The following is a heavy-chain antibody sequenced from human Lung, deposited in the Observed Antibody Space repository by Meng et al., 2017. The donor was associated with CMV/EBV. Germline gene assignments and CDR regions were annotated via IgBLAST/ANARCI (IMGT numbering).Heavy chain of an antibody. CDR2: INPNSGGT. CDR3: ARDPGFLSPGYSSSGSY. CDR1: YTFTDNK. J-gene: IGHJ4*02. D-gene: IGHD6-13*01. V-gene: IGHV1-2*02. Sequence: YTFTDNKLHWVRQAPGQGLEWMGWINPNSGGTNYAQGFRGRVTMTRDTSISTAYMELTRLKSDDTAVYYCARDPGFLSPGYSSSGSYWGQGTLVTVSS.